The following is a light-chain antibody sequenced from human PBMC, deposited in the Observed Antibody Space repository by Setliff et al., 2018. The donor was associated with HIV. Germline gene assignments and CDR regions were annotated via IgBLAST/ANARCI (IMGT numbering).Light chain of an antibody. CDR1: SGSIASNY. CDR3: QSYDSNNHWV. J-gene: IGLJ3*02. Sequence: NFMLTQPHSVSESPGKTVTISCTCNSGSIASNYVQWYQQRPGSSPTTVIYEDNHRPSGVPDRFSGSIDSSPNSASLTISGLKTEDEADYYCQSYDSNNHWVFGGGTKVTVL. V-gene: IGLV6-57*01. CDR2: EDN.